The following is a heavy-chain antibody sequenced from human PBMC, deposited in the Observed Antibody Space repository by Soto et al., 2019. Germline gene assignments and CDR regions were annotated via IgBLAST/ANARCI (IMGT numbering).Heavy chain of an antibody. CDR1: GYSFTNYG. Sequence: QVHLVQSGAEVRKPGASVKVSCRASGYSFTNYGVAWVRQAPGQGLEWMGWISAHNSKRNYAQILQGRVTMTTDTSTNTAHMELRSLRSDDTAVYYCARVRPMIRGDLFDYWGQGTLVTISS. V-gene: IGHV1-18*01. J-gene: IGHJ4*02. CDR3: ARVRPMIRGDLFDY. D-gene: IGHD3-10*01. CDR2: ISAHNSKR.